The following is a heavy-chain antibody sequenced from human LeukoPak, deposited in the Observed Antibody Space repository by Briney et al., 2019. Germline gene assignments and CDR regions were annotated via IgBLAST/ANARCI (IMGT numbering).Heavy chain of an antibody. D-gene: IGHD3-9*01. CDR3: ARGYDTAYYFDY. CDR1: GYTFTGYY. V-gene: IGHV1-2*02. J-gene: IGHJ4*02. CDR2: INPNSGGT. Sequence: ASVKVSCKASGYTFTGYYMHWVRQAPGQGLEWMGWINPNSGGTNYAQRFQGRVAMTRDTSISTAYMELSRLRSDDTAVYYCARGYDTAYYFDYWGQGTLVTVSS.